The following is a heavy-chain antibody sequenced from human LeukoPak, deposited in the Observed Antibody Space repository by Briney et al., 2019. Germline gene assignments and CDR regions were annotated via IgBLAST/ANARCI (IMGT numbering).Heavy chain of an antibody. D-gene: IGHD3-3*01. V-gene: IGHV4-34*01. CDR1: GGSFSGYY. CDR3: ARGSYYDFWSGCSHRGLRFDY. CDR2: INHSGST. J-gene: IGHJ4*02. Sequence: SETLSLTCAVYGGSFSGYYWSWIRQPPGKGLEWIGEINHSGSTNYNPSLKSRVTISVDTSKNQFSLKLSSVTAADTAVYYCARGSYYDFWSGCSHRGLRFDYWGQGTLVTVSS.